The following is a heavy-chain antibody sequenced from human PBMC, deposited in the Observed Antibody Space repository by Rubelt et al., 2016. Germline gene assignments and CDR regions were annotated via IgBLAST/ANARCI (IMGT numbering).Heavy chain of an antibody. V-gene: IGHV4-34*01. Sequence: QVQLQQWGAGLLKPSETLSLTCAVYGGSFSGYYWSWIRQPPGKGLEWIGEINHSGSTNYNPSLKSRVTISVDTSKNQFSLKLSSVTAADTAVYSCARGYCTNGVCYGGDYWGQGTLVTVSS. CDR1: GGSFSGYY. J-gene: IGHJ4*02. D-gene: IGHD2-8*01. CDR2: INHSGST. CDR3: ARGYCTNGVCYGGDY.